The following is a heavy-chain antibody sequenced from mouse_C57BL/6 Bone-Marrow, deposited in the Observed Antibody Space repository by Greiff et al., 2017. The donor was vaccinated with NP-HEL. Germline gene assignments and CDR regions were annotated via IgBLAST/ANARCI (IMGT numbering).Heavy chain of an antibody. Sequence: EVKLVESGGGLVKPGGSLKLSCAASGFTFSSYTMSWVRQTPEKRLEWVATISGGGGNTYYPDSVKGRFTISRDNAKNTLYLQMSSLRSEDTDLCYCARSIDSNDGGRYYFDYWGQGTTLTVSS. CDR2: ISGGGGNT. V-gene: IGHV5-9*01. D-gene: IGHD2-12*01. CDR1: GFTFSSYT. CDR3: ARSIDSNDGGRYYFDY. J-gene: IGHJ2*01.